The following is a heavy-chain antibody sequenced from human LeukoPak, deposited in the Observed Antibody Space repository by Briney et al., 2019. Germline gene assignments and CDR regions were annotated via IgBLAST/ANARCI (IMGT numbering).Heavy chain of an antibody. CDR2: ILEDGRYQ. D-gene: IGHD6-19*01. CDR3: ARVRGGGFRTADS. V-gene: IGHV3-30*04. CDR1: GFTFSNYI. J-gene: IGHJ4*02. Sequence: GGSLRLSCAASGFTFSNYIMHWVRQAPGKGLDWVAVILEDGRYQSYADSVKGRFTISRGNSKNTLFLQMNSLRGEDTAMYYCARVRGGGFRTADSWGQGTLVTVAS.